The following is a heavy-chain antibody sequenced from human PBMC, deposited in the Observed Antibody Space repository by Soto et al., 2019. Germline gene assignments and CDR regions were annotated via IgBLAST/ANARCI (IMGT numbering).Heavy chain of an antibody. CDR1: GYTFTSYG. V-gene: IGHV1-18*01. CDR2: ISAYNGNT. D-gene: IGHD6-19*01. J-gene: IGHJ3*02. Sequence: ASVKVSCKASGYTFTSYGISWVRQAPGQGLEWMGWISAYNGNTNYAQKLQGRVTITTDTSTSTAYMELRSLRSDDTAVYYCARVGAVASSPDAFDIWGQGTMVTVSS. CDR3: ARVGAVASSPDAFDI.